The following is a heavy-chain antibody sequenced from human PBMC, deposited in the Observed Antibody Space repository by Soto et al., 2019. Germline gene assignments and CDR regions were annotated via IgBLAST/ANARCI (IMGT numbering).Heavy chain of an antibody. Sequence: SETMSLTVAAYGGSFGGYFCTGSRKHQGRGLEWIGSFYYCGNTYYNPSLNSRVTIPVDTSQNQFSLQVTSVTAADTAVYFCARHRGGCSGCIFYVDSWGQGALGPGSS. J-gene: IGHJ4*02. CDR2: FYYCGNT. V-gene: IGHV4-34*01. D-gene: IGHD2-15*01. CDR3: ARHRGGCSGCIFYVDS. CDR1: GGSFGGYF.